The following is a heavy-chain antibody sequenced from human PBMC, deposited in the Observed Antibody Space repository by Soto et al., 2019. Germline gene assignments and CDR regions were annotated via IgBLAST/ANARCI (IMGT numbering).Heavy chain of an antibody. J-gene: IGHJ1*01. CDR1: GFTFSSYG. D-gene: IGHD3-10*01. Sequence: QVQLVESGGGVVQPGRSLRLSCAASGFTFSSYGMHRVRQAPGKGLEWVAVISYDGSNKYYADSVKGRFTISRDNSKNTLYLQMNSLRAEDTAVYYCAKDWRGDEYFQHWGQGTLVTVSS. V-gene: IGHV3-30*18. CDR3: AKDWRGDEYFQH. CDR2: ISYDGSNK.